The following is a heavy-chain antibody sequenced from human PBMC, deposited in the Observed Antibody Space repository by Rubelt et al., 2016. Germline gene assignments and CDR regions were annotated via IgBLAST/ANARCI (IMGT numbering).Heavy chain of an antibody. J-gene: IGHJ4*02. CDR2: INAGNGNT. CDR1: GYTFTSYA. Sequence: QVQLVQSGAEVKKPGASVKVSCKASGYTFTSYAMHWVRQAPGQRLEWMGWINAGNGNTKYSQKFQGRVTITSDTSASTAYMELSSLRSEDTAIYYCATGYSSGWYVAYWGQGTLVTVSS. CDR3: ATGYSSGWYVAY. V-gene: IGHV1-3*01. D-gene: IGHD6-19*01.